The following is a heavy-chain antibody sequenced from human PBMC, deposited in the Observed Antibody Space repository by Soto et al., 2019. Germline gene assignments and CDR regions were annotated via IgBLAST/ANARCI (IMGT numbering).Heavy chain of an antibody. CDR2: TRNKAGSYAT. Sequence: EVQLVESGGGLVQPGGSLRLSCAASGFIFSDYYMDWVRQVPGKGLEWVGRTRNKAGSYATEYAPSLKGRFSISRDASKDSMYLQMNSLKTEDTAVYYCARDTGGSYDYWGPGAPVTVSS. J-gene: IGHJ4*02. D-gene: IGHD1-26*01. CDR3: ARDTGGSYDY. V-gene: IGHV3-72*01. CDR1: GFIFSDYY.